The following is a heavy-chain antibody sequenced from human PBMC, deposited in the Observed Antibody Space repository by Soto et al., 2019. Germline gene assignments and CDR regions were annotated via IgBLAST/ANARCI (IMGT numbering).Heavy chain of an antibody. CDR3: ARDRPTPLAFDI. CDR2: IYYSGST. CDR1: GGSISSGGYY. Sequence: PSETLSLTCTVSGGSISSGGYYWSWIRQHPGKGLEWIGYIYYSGSTYYNPSLKSRVTISVDTSKNQFSLKLSSVTAADTAVYYCARDRPTPLAFDIWGQGTMVTVSS. V-gene: IGHV4-31*03. J-gene: IGHJ3*02.